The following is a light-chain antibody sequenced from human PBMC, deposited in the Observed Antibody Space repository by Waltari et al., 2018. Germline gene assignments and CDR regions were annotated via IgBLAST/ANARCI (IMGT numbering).Light chain of an antibody. CDR2: GAS. V-gene: IGKV3-20*01. CDR3: QQYDSTPYT. CDR1: QSLSSSY. Sequence: EIVLTQSPDTLSLSPGDRAAPSCRASQSLSSSYLAWYQQKPCQAPRLLIYGASSRATGIPDRFSGSGSETDFTLTISRLEPEDFAVYYCQQYDSTPYTFGQGTKLEIK. J-gene: IGKJ2*01.